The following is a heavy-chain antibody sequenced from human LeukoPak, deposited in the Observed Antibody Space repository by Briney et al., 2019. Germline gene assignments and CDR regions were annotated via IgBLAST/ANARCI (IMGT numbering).Heavy chain of an antibody. D-gene: IGHD2-21*02. J-gene: IGHJ6*03. CDR3: STLGDYYYYYYMDV. V-gene: IGHV3-30*02. CDR1: GFTFSSYG. Sequence: GGSLRLSCAASGFTFSSYGMHWVRQAPGKGLEWVAFIRYDGSNKYYADSVKGRFTTSRDNSKNTLYLQMNSLRAEDTAVYYCSTLGDYYYYYYMDVWGKGTTATVSS. CDR2: IRYDGSNK.